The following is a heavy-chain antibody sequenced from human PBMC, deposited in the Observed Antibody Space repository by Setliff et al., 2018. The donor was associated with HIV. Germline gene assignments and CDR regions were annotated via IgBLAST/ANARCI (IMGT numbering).Heavy chain of an antibody. CDR2: ISVSGTDI. Sequence: SCAASGFTFTNYYMGWIRQAPGKGLELLSYISVSGTDIKYADSVKGRFTISRDNAKNSLYLQMNSLRAEDTAVYYCATDPRRLSYWGQGTLVTVSS. CDR3: ATDPRRLSY. CDR1: GFTFTNYY. J-gene: IGHJ4*02. V-gene: IGHV3-11*04. D-gene: IGHD2-21*01.